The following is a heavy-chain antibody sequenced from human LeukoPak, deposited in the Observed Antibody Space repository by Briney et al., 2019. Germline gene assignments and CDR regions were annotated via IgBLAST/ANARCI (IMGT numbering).Heavy chain of an antibody. V-gene: IGHV4-59*11. CDR2: IYYSGST. CDR3: ARRYSYGYADYYGMDV. J-gene: IGHJ6*02. CDR1: GGSISSHY. D-gene: IGHD5-18*01. Sequence: PSETLSLTCTVSGGSISSHYWSWIRQPPGKGLEWIGYIYYSGSTNYNPSLKSRVTISVDTSKNQFSLKLSSVTAADTAVYYCARRYSYGYADYYGMDVWGQGTTVTVSS.